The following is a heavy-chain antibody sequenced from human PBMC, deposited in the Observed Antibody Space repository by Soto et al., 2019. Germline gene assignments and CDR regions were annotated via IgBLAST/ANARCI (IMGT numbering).Heavy chain of an antibody. CDR3: AKRGXXXXVXXXXXXDGMDV. Sequence: QVQLVESGGGVVQPGRSLRLSCAASGFTFSSYGMHWVRQAPGKGLEWVAVISYDGSNKYYADSVKGRFTISRDNSKNTLYLQMNSLRAEDTAVYYCAKRGXXXXVXXXXXXDGMDVWGQGTTVTVSS. CDR1: GFTFSSYG. J-gene: IGHJ6*02. V-gene: IGHV3-30*18. CDR2: ISYDGSNK.